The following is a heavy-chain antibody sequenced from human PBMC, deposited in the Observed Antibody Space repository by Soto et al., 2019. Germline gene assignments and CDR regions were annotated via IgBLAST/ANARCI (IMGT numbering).Heavy chain of an antibody. Sequence: PGGSLRLSCAASGFTFSSYGMHWVRQAPGKGLEWVAVIWYDGSNKYYADSVKGRFTISRDNSKNSLYLQMNSLRAEDTATYYCTGGQDNLAVNFDYWGQGTPVTVSS. D-gene: IGHD1-1*01. V-gene: IGHV3-33*01. J-gene: IGHJ4*02. CDR3: TGGQDNLAVNFDY. CDR2: IWYDGSNK. CDR1: GFTFSSYG.